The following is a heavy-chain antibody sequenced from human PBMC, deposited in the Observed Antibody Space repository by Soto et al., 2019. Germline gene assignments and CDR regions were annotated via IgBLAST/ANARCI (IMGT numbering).Heavy chain of an antibody. D-gene: IGHD1-26*01. J-gene: IGHJ4*02. Sequence: EVQLLEWGGGLVQPGGSLRLSCAASGFTFDNYAMSWVRQAPGTGLDWVSTIRNSGGTIYYADSVRGRFTISRDNSKNTVYVQMNNLRAEDTAVYYCVMGNLFDYWGQGTLVTVSS. CDR3: VMGNLFDY. V-gene: IGHV3-23*01. CDR1: GFTFDNYA. CDR2: IRNSGGTI.